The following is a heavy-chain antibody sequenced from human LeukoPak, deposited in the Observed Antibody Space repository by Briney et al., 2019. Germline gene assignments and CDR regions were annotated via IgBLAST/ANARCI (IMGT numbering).Heavy chain of an antibody. CDR1: GGSISSGDYY. J-gene: IGHJ3*02. CDR2: IYYSGST. V-gene: IGHV4-30-4*01. Sequence: SQTLSLTCTVSGGSISSGDYYWSWIRQPPGKGLEWIGYIYYSGSTYYNPSLKSRVTISVDTSKNQFSLKLSSVTAADTAVYYCARGPHYYDSRGYAFDIWGQGTTVTVSS. D-gene: IGHD3-22*01. CDR3: ARGPHYYDSRGYAFDI.